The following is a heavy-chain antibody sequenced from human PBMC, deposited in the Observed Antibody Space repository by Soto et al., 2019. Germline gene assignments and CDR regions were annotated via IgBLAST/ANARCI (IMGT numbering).Heavy chain of an antibody. CDR1: GGTFSSYA. D-gene: IGHD3-22*01. CDR3: ARDAHYYDSSGYYYVFRGAFDI. J-gene: IGHJ3*02. CDR2: IIPIFGTA. Sequence: ASVKVSCKASGGTFSSYAISWVRQAPGQGLEWMGGIIPIFGTANYAQKFQGRVTITADKSTSTAYMELSSLRSEDTAVYHCARDAHYYDSSGYYYVFRGAFDIWGQGTMVTV. V-gene: IGHV1-69*06.